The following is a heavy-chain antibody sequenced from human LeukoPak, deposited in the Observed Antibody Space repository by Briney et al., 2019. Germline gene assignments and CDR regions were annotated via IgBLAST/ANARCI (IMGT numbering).Heavy chain of an antibody. D-gene: IGHD1-26*01. Sequence: ASVKVSCKASGYTFTSYAISWVRQAPGQGLEWVGRISADSGNTNYAQKLQGRVTMTTDTSTSTAYMELRSLRSDDTAVYYCARDQYSGSYWSYWGQGTLVTVSS. J-gene: IGHJ4*02. CDR2: ISADSGNT. CDR3: ARDQYSGSYWSY. CDR1: GYTFTSYA. V-gene: IGHV1-18*01.